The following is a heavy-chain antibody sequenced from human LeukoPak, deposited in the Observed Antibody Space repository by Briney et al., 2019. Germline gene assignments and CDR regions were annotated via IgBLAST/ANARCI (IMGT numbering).Heavy chain of an antibody. CDR3: ARDNTPPLWFGP. V-gene: IGHV4-4*07. CDR2: IYTSGST. D-gene: IGHD2/OR15-2a*01. Sequence: SETLSLTCTVPGGSLSSYYWSWIPHPAGRGLEWIGRIYTSGSTNYNPSLKSRVTMSVDTSKNQFSLKLSSVTAADTAVYYCARDNTPPLWFGPWGQGTLVTVSS. CDR1: GGSLSSYY. J-gene: IGHJ5*02.